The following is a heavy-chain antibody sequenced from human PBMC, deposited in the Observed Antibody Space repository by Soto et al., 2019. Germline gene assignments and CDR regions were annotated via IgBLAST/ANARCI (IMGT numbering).Heavy chain of an antibody. CDR1: GFTFSSDW. CDR2: IKPDGSEK. D-gene: IGHD5-12*01. J-gene: IGHJ3*02. Sequence: EVQLVESGGDLVQPGGSLRLSCAASGFTFSSDWMSWVRQAPGKGLEWVANIKPDGSEKIYVDSVKGRFTISRDNAKNSLYLQMNSLRAEDTAVYYCANIGRSDRAFDIWSQGTMVTVSS. CDR3: ANIGRSDRAFDI. V-gene: IGHV3-7*01.